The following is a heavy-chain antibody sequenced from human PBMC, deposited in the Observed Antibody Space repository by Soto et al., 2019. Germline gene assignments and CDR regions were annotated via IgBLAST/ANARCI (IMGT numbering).Heavy chain of an antibody. D-gene: IGHD2-21*01. CDR3: AASCVACGGFNYYGMDV. V-gene: IGHV4-31*03. CDR2: IYYSGTT. Sequence: QVQLQESGPGLVKPSQTLSLTCTVSGGSISSGGYYWYWIRQHPGKGLEWIGYIYYSGTTYYNPSLTSRVTISVDTSKNQFSLKLSSVTAADKAVYYCAASCVACGGFNYYGMDVWGQGTTVTVSS. CDR1: GGSISSGGYY. J-gene: IGHJ6*02.